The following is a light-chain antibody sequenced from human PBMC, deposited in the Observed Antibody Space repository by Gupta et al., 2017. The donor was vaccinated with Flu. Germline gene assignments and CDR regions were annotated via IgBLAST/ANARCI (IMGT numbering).Light chain of an antibody. J-gene: IGKJ2*01. CDR2: AAS. CDR1: QSISTY. CDR3: QQSYSSPPH. Sequence: VGDRVTITCRASQSISTYLHWFQQKPGRAPKLLISAASRLRSGVPSRFSGSGSGTDFTFTISNLQPEDFAIYYCQQSYSSPPHFGQGTKVEIK. V-gene: IGKV1-39*01.